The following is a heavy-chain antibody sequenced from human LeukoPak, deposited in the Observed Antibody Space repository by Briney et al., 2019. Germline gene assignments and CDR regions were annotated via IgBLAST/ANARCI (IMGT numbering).Heavy chain of an antibody. CDR1: GGSISSSSYY. CDR2: IYYSGST. J-gene: IGHJ4*02. CDR3: ASPSGSYYEHSPLDY. D-gene: IGHD1-26*01. Sequence: PSETLSLTCTVSGGSISSSSYYWGWIRQPPGKGLEWTESIYYSGSTYYNPSLKSRVTISVDTSKNQFSLKLSSVTAADTAVYYCASPSGSYYEHSPLDYWGQGTLVTVSS. V-gene: IGHV4-39*01.